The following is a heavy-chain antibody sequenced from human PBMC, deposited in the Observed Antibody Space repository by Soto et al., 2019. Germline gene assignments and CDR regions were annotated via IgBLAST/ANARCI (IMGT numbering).Heavy chain of an antibody. CDR3: VKGYCGVSCKSYDPPKKFDS. CDR2: LSHEGTQD. Sequence: GGSLRLSCVASGLTFKNYDMHWVRQSPGKGLEWLAILSHEGTQDFYAESLKGRFAVSRDNSKNTLYLQLNSLTTEDTAIYYCVKGYCGVSCKSYDPPKKFDSWGQGTLVTVSS. J-gene: IGHJ4*02. CDR1: GLTFKNYD. D-gene: IGHD2-21*01. V-gene: IGHV3-30*18.